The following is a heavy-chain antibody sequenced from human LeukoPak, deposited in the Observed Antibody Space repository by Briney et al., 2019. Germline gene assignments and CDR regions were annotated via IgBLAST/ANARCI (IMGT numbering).Heavy chain of an antibody. D-gene: IGHD5-12*01. V-gene: IGHV4-34*01. CDR1: GGSFSGYY. CDR2: INHSGGT. J-gene: IGHJ4*02. Sequence: SETLSLTCAVYGGSFSGYYWSWIRQPPGKGLEWIGEINHSGGTNYNPSLKSRVTISVDTSKNQFSLKLSSVTAADTAVYYCARDRGPYSGYDSYYFDYWGQGTLVTVSS. CDR3: ARDRGPYSGYDSYYFDY.